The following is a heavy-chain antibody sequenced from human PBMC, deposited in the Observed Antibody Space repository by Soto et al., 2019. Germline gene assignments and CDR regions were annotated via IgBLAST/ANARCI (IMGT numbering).Heavy chain of an antibody. CDR2: IIPILGIA. D-gene: IGHD6-13*01. CDR3: AREYSSSWDNWFDP. J-gene: IGHJ5*02. V-gene: IGHV1-69*08. CDR1: GGTFSSYT. Sequence: QVQLVQSGAEVKKPGSSVKVSCKASGGTFSSYTISWVLQAPGQGLEWMGRIIPILGIANYAQKCQGRVTITADKSTSTAYMELSSLRSEDTSVYYCAREYSSSWDNWFDPLGQGTLVTVSS.